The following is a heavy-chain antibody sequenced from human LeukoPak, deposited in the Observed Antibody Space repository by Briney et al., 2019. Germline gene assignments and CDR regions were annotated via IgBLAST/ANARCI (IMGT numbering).Heavy chain of an antibody. CDR1: GASIFSSY. V-gene: IGHV4-4*08. CDR3: ARRAYFDSSGYAPTSGYFDR. J-gene: IGHJ2*01. Sequence: SETLSLACTVSGASIFSSYWNWIRQSPGKGLEWLGYIYSNGITHYSPSLRGRGSMSMATSRNQFSLRLASVTAADTAIYYCARRAYFDSSGYAPTSGYFDRWGRGTLVTISS. D-gene: IGHD3-22*01. CDR2: IYSNGIT.